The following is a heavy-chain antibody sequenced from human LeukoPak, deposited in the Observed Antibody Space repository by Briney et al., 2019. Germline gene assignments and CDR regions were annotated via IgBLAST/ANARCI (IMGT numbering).Heavy chain of an antibody. V-gene: IGHV3-23*01. J-gene: IGHJ3*02. Sequence: GGSLRLSCAASGFTFSSYAMSWVRQAPGKGLEWVSAISGSGGSTYYADSVKGRFTISRDNARNSLYLQMNSLRAEDTAVYYCARDRDYYYDSSGYPYDAFDIWGQGTMVTVSS. D-gene: IGHD3-22*01. CDR1: GFTFSSYA. CDR2: ISGSGGST. CDR3: ARDRDYYYDSSGYPYDAFDI.